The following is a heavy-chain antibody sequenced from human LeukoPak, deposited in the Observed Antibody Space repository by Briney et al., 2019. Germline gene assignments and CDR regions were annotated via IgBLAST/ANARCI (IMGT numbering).Heavy chain of an antibody. V-gene: IGHV3-66*01. Sequence: GSLRLSFAASGFTVSPNYMTWVRQAPGKGLEWVSVIYISDTTYYTDSVRCRFTISSDSSKNTLYLQMNRLRAEDTAVYYCASRALDSRFEYWGQGALVTVSS. CDR3: ASRALDSRFEY. J-gene: IGHJ4*02. D-gene: IGHD2-2*03. CDR1: GFTVSPNY. CDR2: IYISDTT.